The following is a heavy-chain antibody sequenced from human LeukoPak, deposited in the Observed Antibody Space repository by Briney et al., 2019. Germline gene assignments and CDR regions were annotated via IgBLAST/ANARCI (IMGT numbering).Heavy chain of an antibody. CDR2: IWYDGSNK. CDR3: AKDRGDYAFDY. J-gene: IGHJ4*02. Sequence: PGRSLRLSCAASGFTFSSYGMHWVRQAPGKGLEWVAVIWYDGSNKYYADSVKGRFTISRDNSKNTLYLRMNSLRAEDTAVYYCAKDRGDYAFDYWGQGTLVTVSS. D-gene: IGHD4-17*01. CDR1: GFTFSSYG. V-gene: IGHV3-33*06.